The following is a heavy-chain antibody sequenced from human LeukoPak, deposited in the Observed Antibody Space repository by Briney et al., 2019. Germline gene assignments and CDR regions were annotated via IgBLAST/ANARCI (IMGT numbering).Heavy chain of an antibody. V-gene: IGHV1-69*05. CDR1: GGTFSSYA. D-gene: IGHD3-3*01. CDR3: ARLGDFWSNWFDP. J-gene: IGHJ5*02. CDR2: IIPIFGTA. Sequence: SVKVSCKASGGTFSSYAISWVRQSPGQGLEWLGGIIPIFGTANYAQKFQGRVTITTDESTSTAYMELSSLRSEDTAVYYCARLGDFWSNWFDPWGQGTLVTVSS.